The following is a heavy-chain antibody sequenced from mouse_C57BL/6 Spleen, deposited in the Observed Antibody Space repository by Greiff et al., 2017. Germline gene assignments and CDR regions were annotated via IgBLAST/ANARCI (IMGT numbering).Heavy chain of an antibody. CDR3: ARQIDISRYWYFNV. J-gene: IGHJ1*03. Sequence: EVQGVESGGDLVKPGGSLKLSCAASGFTFSSYGMSWVRQTPDKRLEWVATISSGGSYTYYPDSVKGRFTFSRDKAKNTLYLQMRSLKSEVTAMYYCARQIDISRYWYFNVWGTGTTVTVSS. CDR2: ISSGGSYT. V-gene: IGHV5-6*01. CDR1: GFTFSSYG. D-gene: IGHD1-1*01.